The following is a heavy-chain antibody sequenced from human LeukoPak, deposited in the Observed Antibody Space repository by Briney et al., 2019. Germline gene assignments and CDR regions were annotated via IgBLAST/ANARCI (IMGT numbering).Heavy chain of an antibody. CDR2: ISSSSYI. CDR1: GFTFSSYS. J-gene: IGHJ4*02. Sequence: GGSLRLSCAASGFTFSSYSMNWVRQAPGKGLEWVSSISSSSYIYYADSVKGRFTISRDNAKNSLYLQMNSLRAEDTAVYYCARGALYYDILTGYLESYYFDYWGQGTLVTVSS. D-gene: IGHD3-9*01. V-gene: IGHV3-21*01. CDR3: ARGALYYDILTGYLESYYFDY.